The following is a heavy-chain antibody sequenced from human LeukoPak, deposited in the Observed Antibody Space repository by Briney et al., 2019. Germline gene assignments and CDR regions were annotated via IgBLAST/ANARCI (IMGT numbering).Heavy chain of an antibody. V-gene: IGHV4-4*07. CDR2: ISTSGST. J-gene: IGHJ4*01. Sequence: PSETLSLTCTVSGGSLSGYYCSWIRQPAGMGLEWIGRISTSGSTHYSPSLKSRVTMSVDTSRNQFSLNLSSLAAADTAVYYCARGGQQRPLDYWGRGTLVTVSS. CDR3: ARGGQQRPLDY. D-gene: IGHD6-25*01. CDR1: GGSLSGYY.